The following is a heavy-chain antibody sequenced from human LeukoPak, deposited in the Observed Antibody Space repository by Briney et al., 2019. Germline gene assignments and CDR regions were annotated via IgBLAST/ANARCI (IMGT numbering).Heavy chain of an antibody. CDR2: IKQDGSEK. V-gene: IGHV3-7*01. CDR1: GFTFSSYW. D-gene: IGHD6-13*01. Sequence: PGGSLRLSCAASGFTFSSYWMSWVRQAPGKGLEWVANIKQDGSEKYYVDSVKGRFTISRDSAKNSLYLQMNSLRAEDTAVYYCARGRGGYSSSWLDYWGQGTLVTVSS. J-gene: IGHJ4*02. CDR3: ARGRGGYSSSWLDY.